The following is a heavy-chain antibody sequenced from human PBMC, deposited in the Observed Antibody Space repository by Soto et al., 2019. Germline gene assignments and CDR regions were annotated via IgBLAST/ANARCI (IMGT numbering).Heavy chain of an antibody. CDR3: ARAITIFGVVTEPLCFDS. Sequence: ASVKVSCKASGYTFTSYGISWVRQAPGQGLEWMGWISAYNGNTNYAQKLQGRVTMTTDTSTSTAYMELRSLRSDDTAVYYCARAITIFGVVTEPLCFDSWGQGTLVTVSS. D-gene: IGHD3-3*01. CDR2: ISAYNGNT. V-gene: IGHV1-18*04. CDR1: GYTFTSYG. J-gene: IGHJ5*01.